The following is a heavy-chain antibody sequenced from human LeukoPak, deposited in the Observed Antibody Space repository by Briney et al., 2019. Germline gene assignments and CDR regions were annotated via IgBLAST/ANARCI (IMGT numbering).Heavy chain of an antibody. D-gene: IGHD3-22*01. CDR1: GFTFSSYG. CDR3: AKDFGYYYDSSGYRAFDY. CDR2: ISGSGGST. V-gene: IGHV3-23*01. Sequence: GGSLRLSCAAPGFTFSSYGMSWVRQAPGKGLEWVSAISGSGGSTYYADSVKGRFTISRDNSKNTLYLQMNSLRAEDTAVYYCAKDFGYYYDSSGYRAFDYWGQGTLVTVSS. J-gene: IGHJ4*02.